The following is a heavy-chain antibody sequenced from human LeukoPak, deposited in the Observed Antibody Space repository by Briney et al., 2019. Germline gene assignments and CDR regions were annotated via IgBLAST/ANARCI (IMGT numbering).Heavy chain of an antibody. D-gene: IGHD6-6*01. CDR3: ASSSWVDAFDI. CDR2: IKQDGSEK. Sequence: GGSLRLSCAASGFTFSSYWMSWVRQAPGKGLEWVANIKQDGSEKYYVDSVKGRFTISRDNAKNSLYLQMNSLRAEDTAVYYCASSSWVDAFDIWGHGTMVTVSS. V-gene: IGHV3-7*03. CDR1: GFTFSSYW. J-gene: IGHJ3*02.